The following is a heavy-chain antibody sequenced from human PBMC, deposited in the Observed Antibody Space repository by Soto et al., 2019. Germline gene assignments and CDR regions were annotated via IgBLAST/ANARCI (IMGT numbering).Heavy chain of an antibody. CDR3: ARARVRGFITPQGYYYYGMDV. J-gene: IGHJ6*02. Sequence: QVQLVQSGAEVKKPGSSVKVSCKASGGTFSSYAISWVRQAPGQGLEWVGGTIPIFGTANYAQKFQGRSTITADEATSTAYMELSSLRSEDTVVHYCARARVRGFITPQGYYYYGMDVSGQRTTVTVSS. CDR1: GGTFSSYA. CDR2: TIPIFGTA. D-gene: IGHD3-10*01. V-gene: IGHV1-69*01.